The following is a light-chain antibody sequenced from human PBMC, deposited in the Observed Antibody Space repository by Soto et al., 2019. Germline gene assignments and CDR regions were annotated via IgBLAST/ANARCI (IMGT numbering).Light chain of an antibody. Sequence: QPVLTQSPSASASLGAPVKLTCTLSSGYSSYAIAWHQQRPEKGPRYLMKVNSDGTHSKGDGIPDRFSGSSSGAERYLTISSLQSEDEADYYCQTRDSGRVFGGGTKLTVL. CDR2: VNSDGTH. V-gene: IGLV4-69*01. CDR1: SGYSSYA. CDR3: QTRDSGRV. J-gene: IGLJ3*02.